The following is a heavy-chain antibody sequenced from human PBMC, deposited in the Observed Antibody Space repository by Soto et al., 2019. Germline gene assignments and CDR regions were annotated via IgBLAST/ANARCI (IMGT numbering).Heavy chain of an antibody. CDR1: GGSVRAPDW. CDR3: ARVRQGCSANNGYFDP. CDR2: VHISGHS. V-gene: IGHV4-4*02. Sequence: QVHLQESGPGLVAPSGTLSLTCTLSGGSVRAPDWWNWVRQSPDKGLEWIAEVHISGHSNYNPSLRSRVSVSIDSSKNQFYLNFTSVTAADTAIYYCARVRQGCSANNGYFDPWGQGTQGTISS. J-gene: IGHJ5*01. D-gene: IGHD6-25*01.